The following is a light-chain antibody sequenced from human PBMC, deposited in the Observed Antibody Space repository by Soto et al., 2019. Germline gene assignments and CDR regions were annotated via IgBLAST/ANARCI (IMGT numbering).Light chain of an antibody. Sequence: DIQMTQSPSSLSASVGDRVTITCRASQSISSYLNWYQQRPGKAPKLLIYAASSLQSGVPSRFSGSGSGTDFTLTISSLQPEDFASYYCQQSYCTPGGTFGQGTKLEIK. V-gene: IGKV1-39*01. J-gene: IGKJ2*01. CDR1: QSISSY. CDR2: AAS. CDR3: QQSYCTPGGT.